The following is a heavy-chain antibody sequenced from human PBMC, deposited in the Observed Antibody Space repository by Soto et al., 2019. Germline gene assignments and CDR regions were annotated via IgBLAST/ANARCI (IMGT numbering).Heavy chain of an antibody. CDR3: ARGYCSSTSCQPNDY. CDR1: GFTVSSNY. CDR2: IYSGGST. D-gene: IGHD2-2*01. J-gene: IGHJ4*02. V-gene: IGHV3-66*01. Sequence: GGSLRLSCAASGFTVSSNYMSWVRQAPGKGLEWVSVIYSGGSTYYADSVKGRFTISRDNSKNTLYLQMNSLRAEDTAVYYCARGYCSSTSCQPNDYWGQGTLVTVSS.